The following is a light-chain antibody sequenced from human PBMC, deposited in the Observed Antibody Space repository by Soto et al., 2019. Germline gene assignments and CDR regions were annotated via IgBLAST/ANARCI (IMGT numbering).Light chain of an antibody. CDR2: DNN. CDR3: QSYDFSLTAVV. CDR1: SSNIGATSN. V-gene: IGLV1-40*01. J-gene: IGLJ2*01. Sequence: QSVLTQPPSVSGAPGQRVTISCTGSSSNIGATSNVYWYQQLPGAAPKLLFYDNNSRPSGVPDRFSGSKSGTSASLAITGLQAEDEADYYCQSYDFSLTAVVFGGGTQVTVL.